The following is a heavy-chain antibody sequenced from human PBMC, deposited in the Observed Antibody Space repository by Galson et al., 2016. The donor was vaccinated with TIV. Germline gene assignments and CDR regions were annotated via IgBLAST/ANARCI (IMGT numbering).Heavy chain of an antibody. CDR1: GCSFTTYW. CDR3: ATSRGHYYGLDV. Sequence: QSGAEVKKPGESLKISCKASGCSFTTYWIGWVRQMPGKGLEWMGIIYPGDSDTRYNPSFQGQVTITADKSITTAYLQWSSLKASDTAMYYCATSRGHYYGLDVWGQGTPVTVSS. D-gene: IGHD3-16*01. CDR2: IYPGDSDT. V-gene: IGHV5-51*01. J-gene: IGHJ6*02.